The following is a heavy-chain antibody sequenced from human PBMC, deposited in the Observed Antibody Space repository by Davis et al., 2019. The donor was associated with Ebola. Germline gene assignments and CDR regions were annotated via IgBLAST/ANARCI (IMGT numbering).Heavy chain of an antibody. CDR3: ARCIAARWGWFDP. Sequence: MPSETLSLTCTVSGGSISSYYWSWIRQPPGKGLEWIGEINHSGSTNYNPSLKSRVTISVDTSKNQFSLKLSSVTAADTAVYYCARCIAARWGWFDPWGQGTLVTVSS. J-gene: IGHJ5*02. D-gene: IGHD6-6*01. V-gene: IGHV4-34*01. CDR1: GGSISSYY. CDR2: INHSGST.